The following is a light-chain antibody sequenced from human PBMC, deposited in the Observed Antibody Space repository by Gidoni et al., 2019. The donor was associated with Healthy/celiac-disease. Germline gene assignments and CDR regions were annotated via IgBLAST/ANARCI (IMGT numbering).Light chain of an antibody. J-gene: IGLJ2*01. V-gene: IGLV2-14*03. CDR3: SSYTRSLTKV. CDR2: DVS. Sequence: QCALTQHGFVSGSPGQSITISCTGTSSDVGGYNYVSWYQQHPGKAPKLMIYDVSNRPAGVSKRFSGSKAGNTASLTFSGLQAEDESDYYCSSYTRSLTKVFGGGTKLTVL. CDR1: SSDVGGYNY.